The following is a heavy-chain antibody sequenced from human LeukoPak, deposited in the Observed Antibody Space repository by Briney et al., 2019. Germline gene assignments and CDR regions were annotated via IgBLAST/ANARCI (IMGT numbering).Heavy chain of an antibody. V-gene: IGHV1-46*01. D-gene: IGHD3-22*01. Sequence: GASVKVSCKASGYTFTSYYMHWVRQAPGQGLEWMGIINPSGGSTSYAQKFQGRVTMTRDTSTSTVYMELSSLRSEDTAVYYCARDRGNYYDNSGYPFYWGQGTLVTVSS. J-gene: IGHJ4*02. CDR3: ARDRGNYYDNSGYPFY. CDR2: INPSGGST. CDR1: GYTFTSYY.